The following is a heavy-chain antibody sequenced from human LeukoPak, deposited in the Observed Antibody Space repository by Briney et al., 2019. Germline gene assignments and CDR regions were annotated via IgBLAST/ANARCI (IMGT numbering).Heavy chain of an antibody. CDR3: AKEGGYSSSWTQDYGMDV. CDR2: ISWNSGSI. V-gene: IGHV3-9*01. J-gene: IGHJ6*02. Sequence: GRSLRLSCAVSGFTFDDYAMHWVRQAPGKGMEWVSGISWNSGSIGYADSVKGRFTISRDNAKNSLYLQMNSLRAEDTALYYCAKEGGYSSSWTQDYGMDVWGQGTTVTVSS. CDR1: GFTFDDYA. D-gene: IGHD6-13*01.